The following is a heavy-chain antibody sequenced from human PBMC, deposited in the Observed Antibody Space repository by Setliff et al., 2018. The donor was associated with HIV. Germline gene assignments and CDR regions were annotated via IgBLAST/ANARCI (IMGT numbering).Heavy chain of an antibody. D-gene: IGHD1-1*01. CDR3: AKSGVRPHPSHDYYYYGMDV. CDR2: TPNDGSYK. CDR1: NFTFSFYG. J-gene: IGHJ6*02. V-gene: IGHV3-30*02. Sequence: GGSLRLSCAASNFTFSFYGMHWVRQAPGKGLEWVAFTPNDGSYKNYADSVKGRFTISRDNAKNSLYLQMNSLRAEDTAVYYCAKSGVRPHPSHDYYYYGMDVWGQGTTVTVSS.